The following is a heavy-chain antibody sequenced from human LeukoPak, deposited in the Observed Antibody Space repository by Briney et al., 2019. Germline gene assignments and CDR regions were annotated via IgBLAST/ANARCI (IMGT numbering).Heavy chain of an antibody. V-gene: IGHV4-38-2*02. D-gene: IGHD1-1*01. CDR1: GYSISSGYY. J-gene: IGHJ4*02. CDR3: ARVNWNDVGAFDY. Sequence: PSETLSLTCTVSGYSISSGYYWDWIRQPPGKGLEWIGSIYHSGSTYYNPSLKSRVTISVDTSKNQFSLKLSSVTAADTAVYYCARVNWNDVGAFDYWGQGTLVTVSS. CDR2: IYHSGST.